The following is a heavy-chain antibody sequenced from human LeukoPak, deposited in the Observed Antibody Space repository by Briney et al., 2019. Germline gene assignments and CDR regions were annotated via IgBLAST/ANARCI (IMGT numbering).Heavy chain of an antibody. D-gene: IGHD3-22*01. CDR3: AKVMNYYDSSGYYGSAYFDY. Sequence: GGSLRLSCAASGFTFSSYDMHWVRQATGKGLEWVSAIGTAGDTYYPGSVKGRFTISRDNSKNTLYLQMNSLRAEDTAVYYCAKVMNYYDSSGYYGSAYFDYWGQGTLVTVSS. CDR2: IGTAGDT. CDR1: GFTFSSYD. V-gene: IGHV3-13*01. J-gene: IGHJ4*02.